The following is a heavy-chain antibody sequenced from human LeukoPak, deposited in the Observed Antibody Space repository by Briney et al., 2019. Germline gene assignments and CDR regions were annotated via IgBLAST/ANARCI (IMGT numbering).Heavy chain of an antibody. CDR1: GGSISSYY. J-gene: IGHJ4*02. V-gene: IGHV4-4*07. CDR2: IYTSGST. CDR3: AKVGDYYGSGKYSNFDY. Sequence: PSETLSLTCTVSGGSISSYYWSWIRQPAGKGLEWIGRIYTSGSTNYNPSLKSRVTMSVDTSKNQFSLKLSSVTAADTAVYYCAKVGDYYGSGKYSNFDYWGQGTLVTVSS. D-gene: IGHD3-10*01.